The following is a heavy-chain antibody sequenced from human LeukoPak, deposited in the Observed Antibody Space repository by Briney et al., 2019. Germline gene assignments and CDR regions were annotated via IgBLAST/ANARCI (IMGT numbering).Heavy chain of an antibody. J-gene: IGHJ3*02. V-gene: IGHV4-39*07. CDR1: GGPISSSSYY. CDR2: IYSSGNT. CDR3: ARDRPNSSRRGAFDI. Sequence: SETLSLTCTVSGGPISSSSYYWGWIRQPPGKGLEWIGRIYSSGNTNYNPSLKSRVTISVDTSKNQFSLKLSSVTAADTAVYYCARDRPNSSRRGAFDIWGQGTMVTVSS. D-gene: IGHD6-13*01.